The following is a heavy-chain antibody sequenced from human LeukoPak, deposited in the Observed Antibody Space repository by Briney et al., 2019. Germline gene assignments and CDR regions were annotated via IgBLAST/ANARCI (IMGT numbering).Heavy chain of an antibody. CDR1: GFIFRSYG. CDR2: VSYDEIHQ. V-gene: IGHV3-30*03. CDR3: ARDRGAYCGGDCYLGFDY. D-gene: IGHD2-21*01. Sequence: PGGSLRLSCAASGFIFRSYGMYWGRQAPGKGLEGVAVVSYDEIHQFYAKSVKGRFTISRGNAKKTLYLQMTSLTAEDTAVYYCARDRGAYCGGDCYLGFDYWGRGTLVTVSS. J-gene: IGHJ4*01.